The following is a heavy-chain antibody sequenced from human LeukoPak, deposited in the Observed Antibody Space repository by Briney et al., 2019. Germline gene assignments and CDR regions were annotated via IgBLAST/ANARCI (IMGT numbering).Heavy chain of an antibody. D-gene: IGHD4-17*01. CDR1: GFTVSSNY. Sequence: GGSLRLSCAASGFTVSSNYMSWVRQAPGKGLEWVSVIYSGGSTYYADSVKGRFTISRDNSKNTLYLQMNSLRAEDTAVYYCARQLHGDFSFDFWGQGTLVTVSS. V-gene: IGHV3-66*04. J-gene: IGHJ4*02. CDR3: ARQLHGDFSFDF. CDR2: IYSGGST.